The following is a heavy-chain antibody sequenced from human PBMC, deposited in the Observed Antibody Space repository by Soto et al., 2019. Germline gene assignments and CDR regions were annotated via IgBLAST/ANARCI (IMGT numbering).Heavy chain of an antibody. Sequence: PSETLSLTCAVSGYSISNGDYWGWIRRAPGKGLEWIGSVYYSGSTHYEPSLRGRIAISVDTLKNQFSLRLPSVTAADTAMYFCARNTSTYFDSWGQGIPVTVS. CDR3: ARNTSTYFDS. CDR2: VYYSGST. CDR1: GYSISNGDY. V-gene: IGHV4-38-2*01. J-gene: IGHJ4*02.